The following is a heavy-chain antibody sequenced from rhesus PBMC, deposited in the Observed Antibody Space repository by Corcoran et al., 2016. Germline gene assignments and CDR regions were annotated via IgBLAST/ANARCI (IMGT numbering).Heavy chain of an antibody. D-gene: IGHD6-25*01. Sequence: QVQLVQSGAEVTKPGASVKVSCKASGFTFGSYAISWVRQAPGQGFEWMGVIIHLVGITNEAENVQGRDTIIADTGTSTAYMERSSLRSEDTAVYYCAYKGRGAADPTPGGFDYWGQGVLVTVSS. CDR2: IIHLVGIT. CDR3: AYKGRGAADPTPGGFDY. V-gene: IGHV1-198*02. J-gene: IGHJ4*01. CDR1: GFTFGSYA.